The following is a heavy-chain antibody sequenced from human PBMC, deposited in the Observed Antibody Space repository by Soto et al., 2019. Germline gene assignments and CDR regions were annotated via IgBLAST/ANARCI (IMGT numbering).Heavy chain of an antibody. CDR2: ISYDGSNK. J-gene: IGHJ2*01. Sequence: GGSMRLSCAASGFIFSNYALHWVRQAPGTGLQWVAVISYDGSNKFYADSVKGRFTISRDTSKNTLYLQADGLRLDDTAVYYCARDPGGYFDLWGRGTLVTVSS. D-gene: IGHD6-25*01. CDR3: ARDPGGYFDL. CDR1: GFIFSNYA. V-gene: IGHV3-30-3*01.